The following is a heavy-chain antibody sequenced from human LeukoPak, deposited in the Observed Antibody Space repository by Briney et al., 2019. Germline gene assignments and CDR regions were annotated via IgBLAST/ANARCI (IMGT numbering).Heavy chain of an antibody. V-gene: IGHV3-9*01. CDR2: ISWNSGSI. CDR3: AKDMRYSSSWDFDY. CDR1: GFTFDDYA. Sequence: PGRSLRLSCAASGFTFDDYAMHWVRQAPGKGLEWVSGISWNSGSIGYADSVKGRFTISRDNAKNSLYLQMNSLRAEDTALYYCAKDMRYSSSWDFDYWGQGTLVTVSS. J-gene: IGHJ4*02. D-gene: IGHD6-13*01.